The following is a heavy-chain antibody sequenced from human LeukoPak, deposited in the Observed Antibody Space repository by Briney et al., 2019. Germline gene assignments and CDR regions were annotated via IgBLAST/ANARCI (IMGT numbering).Heavy chain of an antibody. V-gene: IGHV4-4*09. CDR2: IYTSGST. CDR3: ASNLQYPFDY. Sequence: SETLSLTCTVSGGSISSYYWSWIRQPPGKRLEWIGYIYTSGSTNYNPSLKSRVTISVDTSKNQFSLKLSSVTAADTAVYYCASNLQYPFDYWGQGTLVTVSS. CDR1: GGSISSYY. D-gene: IGHD4-11*01. J-gene: IGHJ4*02.